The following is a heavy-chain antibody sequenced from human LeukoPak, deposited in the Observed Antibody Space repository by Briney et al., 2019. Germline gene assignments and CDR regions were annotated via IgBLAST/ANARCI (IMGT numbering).Heavy chain of an antibody. CDR3: ARARGYSYNPLFDY. V-gene: IGHV3-7*04. J-gene: IGHJ4*02. Sequence: GGSLRLSCVASGFTFSGYWMSWVRQAPGEGLEWVANIKQDGGEFYYVDAVKGRFTISRDNAKNSLYLQMSRLRVDDTAVYYCARARGYSYNPLFDYWGQGTLVTVSS. CDR2: IKQDGGEF. D-gene: IGHD5-18*01. CDR1: GFTFSGYW.